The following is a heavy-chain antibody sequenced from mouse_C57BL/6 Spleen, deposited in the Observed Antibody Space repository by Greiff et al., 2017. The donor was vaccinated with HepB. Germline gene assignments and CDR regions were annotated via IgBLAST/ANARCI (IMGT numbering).Heavy chain of an antibody. CDR3: ARGDYYGSNFDY. D-gene: IGHD1-1*01. V-gene: IGHV3-6*01. Sequence: VQLKESGPGLVKPSQSLSLTCSVTGYSITSGYYWNWIRQFPGNKLEWMGYISYDGSNNYNPSLKNRISITRDTSKNQFFLKLNSVTTEDTATYYCARGDYYGSNFDYWGQGTTLTVSS. CDR2: ISYDGSN. J-gene: IGHJ2*01. CDR1: GYSITSGYY.